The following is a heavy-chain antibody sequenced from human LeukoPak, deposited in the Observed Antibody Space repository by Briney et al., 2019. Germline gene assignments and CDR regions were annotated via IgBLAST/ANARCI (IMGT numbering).Heavy chain of an antibody. CDR2: IHPSGST. Sequence: PSETLSLTCGVLGGSLSGYYWSWIRQPPGKGLEWLGEIHPSGSTNYSPSPKSRVTMSVDTSEDHFSLKLTSVTAADTAVYYCARGTDRSKIGYWGQGTLVTVSS. D-gene: IGHD3-22*01. J-gene: IGHJ4*02. CDR1: GGSLSGYY. CDR3: ARGTDRSKIGY. V-gene: IGHV4-34*01.